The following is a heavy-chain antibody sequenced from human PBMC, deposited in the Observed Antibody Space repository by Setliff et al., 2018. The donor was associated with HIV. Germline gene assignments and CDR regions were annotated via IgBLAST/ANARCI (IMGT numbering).Heavy chain of an antibody. CDR2: INPNTGNP. J-gene: IGHJ4*02. Sequence: ASVKVSCKASGYSLTSYSINWVRQAPGQGLEWMGYINPNTGNPTYAQGFTGRFVFSLDTSVSTAYLQISSLKAEDTAVYYCARSGRIAVAGTMYYWGQGTLVTVSS. CDR3: ARSGRIAVAGTMYY. D-gene: IGHD6-19*01. CDR1: GYSLTSYS. V-gene: IGHV7-4-1*02.